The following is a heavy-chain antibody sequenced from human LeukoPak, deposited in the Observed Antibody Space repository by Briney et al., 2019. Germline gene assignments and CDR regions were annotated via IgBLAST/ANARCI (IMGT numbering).Heavy chain of an antibody. CDR1: GYTFSSYG. V-gene: IGHV1-18*01. Sequence: GASVKVSCKASGYTFSSYGIGWVRQAPRQGLEWMGWITAGNGNTNYAQKVQGRVTMTTDTSTSPAYMELRSLRSDATAVYFCARDLARGYSYGYNAFDIWGQGTMVTVSS. CDR2: ITAGNGNT. D-gene: IGHD5-18*01. J-gene: IGHJ3*02. CDR3: ARDLARGYSYGYNAFDI.